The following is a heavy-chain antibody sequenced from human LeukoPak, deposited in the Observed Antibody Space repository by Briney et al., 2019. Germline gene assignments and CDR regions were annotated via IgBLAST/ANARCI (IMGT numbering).Heavy chain of an antibody. V-gene: IGHV1-18*01. Sequence: ASVTVSCKASGYTFNHFGISWVRQAPGQGLEWMGWISAYDGETYYLQKFQGRITMTTDTATRTAYMELRSLRSDDTAVYYCARDKVIASAGTPNWLDPWGQGTPVTVSS. CDR1: GYTFNHFG. J-gene: IGHJ5*02. CDR2: ISAYDGET. CDR3: ARDKVIASAGTPNWLDP. D-gene: IGHD2-21*01.